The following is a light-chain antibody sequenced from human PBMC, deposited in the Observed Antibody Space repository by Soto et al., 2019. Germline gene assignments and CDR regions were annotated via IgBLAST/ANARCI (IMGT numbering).Light chain of an antibody. V-gene: IGLV1-44*01. CDR2: SNN. Sequence: QSVPTQPPSASWTPGQSVTISCSGSMSSVGSNTVNWYQHLPGTAPKLLIYSNNHRPSGFPDRFYASKAGASASLAISGLQSEDEGDYYCAAWAASLGGFYVFGCWTKVTV. J-gene: IGLJ1*01. CDR3: AAWAASLGGFYV. CDR1: MSSVGSNT.